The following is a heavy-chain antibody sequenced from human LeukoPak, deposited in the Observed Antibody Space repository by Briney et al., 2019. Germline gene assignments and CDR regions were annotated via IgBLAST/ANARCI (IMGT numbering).Heavy chain of an antibody. J-gene: IGHJ3*02. V-gene: IGHV1-46*01. Sequence: GASVKVSCKASGYTFTSYYMHWVRQAPGQGLEWMGIINPSGGSTSYAQKFQGRVTMTRDTSISTAYMELSRLRSDDTAVYYCARDLRVAVAGSDAFDIWGQGTMVTVSS. CDR1: GYTFTSYY. CDR3: ARDLRVAVAGSDAFDI. D-gene: IGHD6-19*01. CDR2: INPSGGST.